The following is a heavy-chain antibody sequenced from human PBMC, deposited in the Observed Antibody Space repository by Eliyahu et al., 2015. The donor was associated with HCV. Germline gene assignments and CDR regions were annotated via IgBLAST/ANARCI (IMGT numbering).Heavy chain of an antibody. CDR1: GGSFXVYY. Sequence: QVQLQQWGAGLLKPSETLSLTCAVYGGSFXVYYWSWIRQPPGKGLEWIGEINHSGSTNYNPSLKSRVTISVDTSKNQFSLKLSSVTAAXTAVYYCARDLGMAAAGLVDYWGQGTLVTVSS. J-gene: IGHJ4*02. V-gene: IGHV4-34*01. CDR3: ARDLGMAAAGLVDY. D-gene: IGHD6-13*01. CDR2: INHSGST.